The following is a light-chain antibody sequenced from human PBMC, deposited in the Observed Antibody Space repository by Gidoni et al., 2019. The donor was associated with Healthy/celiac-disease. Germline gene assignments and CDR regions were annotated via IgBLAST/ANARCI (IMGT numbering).Light chain of an antibody. CDR3: QQYNNWPPVT. CDR1: QSVSSN. CDR2: GAS. J-gene: IGKJ3*01. V-gene: IGKV3-15*01. Sequence: EIVMTQSPATLSVSPGERATLSCRASQSVSSNLAWYQQKPGQAPRLLIYGASTRATVIPARFSGSGSGTEFTLTISSLQSEDFAVYYCQQYNNWPPVTFGPXTKVDIK.